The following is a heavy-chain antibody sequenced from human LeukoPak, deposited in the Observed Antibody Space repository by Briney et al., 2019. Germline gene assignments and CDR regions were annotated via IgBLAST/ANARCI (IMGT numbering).Heavy chain of an antibody. CDR3: AVGRAVDGYNLERGFDY. V-gene: IGHV1-2*04. Sequence: ASVKVSCKASGYTFTGYYMHWVRQAPGQGLEWMGWINPNSGGTNYAQKFQGWVTMTRDTSISTAYMELSRLRSDDTAVYYCAVGRAVDGYNLERGFDYWGQGTLVTVSS. D-gene: IGHD5-24*01. CDR2: INPNSGGT. J-gene: IGHJ4*02. CDR1: GYTFTGYY.